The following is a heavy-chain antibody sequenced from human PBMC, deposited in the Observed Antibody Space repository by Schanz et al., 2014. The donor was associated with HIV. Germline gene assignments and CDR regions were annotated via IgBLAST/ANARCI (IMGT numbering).Heavy chain of an antibody. J-gene: IGHJ4*02. CDR1: GDSFSSDSHY. D-gene: IGHD6-13*01. CDR2: VSYSGTT. CDR3: ARALNRGSSSWYIWYFDY. Sequence: QVQLQESGPGLVKPSETLSLTCGVSGDSFSSDSHYWNWIRQPPGKGPEWIGFVSYSGTTKYNPSRKSRIPISVDTSQNQFSLKMDSVTAADTAVYYCARALNRGSSSWYIWYFDYWGQGTLVTVS. V-gene: IGHV4-61*01.